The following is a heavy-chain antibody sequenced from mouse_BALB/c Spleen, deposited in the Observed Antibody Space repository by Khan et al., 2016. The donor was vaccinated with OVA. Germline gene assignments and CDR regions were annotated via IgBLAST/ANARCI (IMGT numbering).Heavy chain of an antibody. J-gene: IGHJ3*01. CDR3: ARGSCNSLLAY. D-gene: IGHD2-1*01. Sequence: QVRLQQSGAELVRPGVSVKISCKGSGYTFTDYAMHWVKQSHAKSLEWIGVISPYYGDADYNQKFKGKATMTVDTSSSTAYMELASLTSADSAIYYCARGSCNSLLAYGGQGTLVTVPA. CDR2: ISPYYGDA. CDR1: GYTFTDYA. V-gene: IGHV1S137*01.